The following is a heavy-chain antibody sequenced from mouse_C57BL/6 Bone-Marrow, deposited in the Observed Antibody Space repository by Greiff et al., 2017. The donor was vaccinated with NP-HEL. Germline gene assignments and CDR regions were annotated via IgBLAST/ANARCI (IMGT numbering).Heavy chain of an antibody. CDR3: ARGRYYYGSSCYYYAMDY. CDR1: GYTFTSYG. V-gene: IGHV1-81*01. CDR2: IYPRSGNT. J-gene: IGHJ4*01. Sequence: QVQLKESGAELARPGASVKLSCKASGYTFTSYGISWVKQRTGQGLEWIGEIYPRSGNTYYNEKFKGKATLTAAKSSSTAYMELRSLTSEDSAVYFCARGRYYYGSSCYYYAMDYWGQGTSVTVSS. D-gene: IGHD1-1*01.